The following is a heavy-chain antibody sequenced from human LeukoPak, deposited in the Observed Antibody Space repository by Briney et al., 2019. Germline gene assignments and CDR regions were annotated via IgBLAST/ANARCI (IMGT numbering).Heavy chain of an antibody. Sequence: GRSLRLSCAASGFTFSSYGMHWVRQAPGKGLEWVAVIWYDGSNKYYADSVKGRFTISRDNSKNTLYLQINSLRAEDTAVYYCARDSRIAVAATTGGWFDHWGQGTLVTVSS. V-gene: IGHV3-33*01. D-gene: IGHD6-19*01. CDR1: GFTFSSYG. CDR3: ARDSRIAVAATTGGWFDH. CDR2: IWYDGSNK. J-gene: IGHJ5*02.